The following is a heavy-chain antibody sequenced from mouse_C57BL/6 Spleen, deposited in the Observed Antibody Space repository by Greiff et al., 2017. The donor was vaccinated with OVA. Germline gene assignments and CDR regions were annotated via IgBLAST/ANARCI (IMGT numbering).Heavy chain of an antibody. CDR2: IDPSDSYT. CDR3: ARRLGDY. D-gene: IGHD4-1*01. CDR1: GYTFTSYW. V-gene: IGHV1-50*01. J-gene: IGHJ2*01. Sequence: VQLQQPGAELVKPGASVKLSCKASGYTFTSYWMQWVKQRPGQGLEWIGEIDPSDSYTNYNQKFKGKATLTVDTSSSTAYMQLSSLTSEDSAVYYCARRLGDYWGKGTTLTVSS.